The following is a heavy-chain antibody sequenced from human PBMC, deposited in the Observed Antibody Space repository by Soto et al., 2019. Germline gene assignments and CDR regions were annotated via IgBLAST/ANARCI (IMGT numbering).Heavy chain of an antibody. Sequence: SETLSLTCAVYGGSVNGYYCNWIRQPPGKGLEWIGETNHTGGTHYNPSLKSRVTMSVDTSKNQFSLRLSSVTAADTAIYYCATRIAVFGLLIPPFDPWGQGTQVTVSS. CDR1: GGSVNGYY. J-gene: IGHJ5*02. V-gene: IGHV4-34*01. CDR3: ATRIAVFGLLIPPFDP. CDR2: TNHTGGT. D-gene: IGHD3-3*01.